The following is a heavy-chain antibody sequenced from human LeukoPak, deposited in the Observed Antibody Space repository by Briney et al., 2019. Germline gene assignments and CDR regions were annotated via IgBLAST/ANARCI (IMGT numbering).Heavy chain of an antibody. D-gene: IGHD3-22*01. J-gene: IGHJ3*02. CDR2: IKSKTDGGTT. V-gene: IGHV3-15*01. CDR3: TTRLYYYDSSGFDAFDI. Sequence: GGSLRLSCAASGFTFSNAWMSWVRQAPGKGLEWVGRIKSKTDGGTTDYAAPVKGRFTISRDDSKNTLYLQMNSLKTEDTAVYYCTTRLYYYDSSGFDAFDIWGQGAMVTVSS. CDR1: GFTFSNAW.